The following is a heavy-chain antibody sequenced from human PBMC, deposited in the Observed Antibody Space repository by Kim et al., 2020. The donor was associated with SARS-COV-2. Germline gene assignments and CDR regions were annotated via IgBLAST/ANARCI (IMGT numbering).Heavy chain of an antibody. J-gene: IGHJ6*02. CDR3: ASTQRRSYYYYGMDV. Sequence: GGSLRLSCAASGFTFSDYYMSWIRQAPGKGLEWVSYISSSSSYTNYADSVKGRFTISRDNAKNSLYLQMNSLRAEDTAVYYCASTQRRSYYYYGMDVWGQGTTVTVSS. D-gene: IGHD1-1*01. CDR1: GFTFSDYY. CDR2: ISSSSSYT. V-gene: IGHV3-11*03.